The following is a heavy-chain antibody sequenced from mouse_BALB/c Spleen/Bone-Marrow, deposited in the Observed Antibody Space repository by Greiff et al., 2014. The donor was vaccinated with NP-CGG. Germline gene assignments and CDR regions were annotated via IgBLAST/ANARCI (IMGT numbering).Heavy chain of an antibody. V-gene: IGHV1S81*02. CDR3: ARSDGYYPYYYAMDY. Sequence: VKLVESGAELVKPGASVKLSCKASGYTFTSYWMHWVKQRPGQGLEWIGEINPSNGRTNYNEKFKSKATLTVDKSSSTAYMQLSSLTSEDSAVYYCARSDGYYPYYYAMDYWGQGTSVTVSS. CDR1: GYTFTSYW. CDR2: INPSNGRT. D-gene: IGHD2-3*01. J-gene: IGHJ4*01.